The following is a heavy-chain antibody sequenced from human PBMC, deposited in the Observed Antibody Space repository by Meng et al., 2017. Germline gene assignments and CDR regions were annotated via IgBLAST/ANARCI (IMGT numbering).Heavy chain of an antibody. Sequence: GPTLVTPTQTLTPTCTFSGFSLSTGGVGVGWIRQPPGKALEWLALIYWNDDKRYSPSLKSRLTITKDTSNNQVVLTMTNMDPVDTATNYCAHSRWQRITMGGEVRDYYYYGIDDWGQGTTVTVSS. D-gene: IGHD3-10*01. CDR1: GFSLSTGGVG. V-gene: IGHV2-5*01. CDR3: AHSRWQRITMGGEVRDYYYYGIDD. CDR2: IYWNDDK. J-gene: IGHJ6*02.